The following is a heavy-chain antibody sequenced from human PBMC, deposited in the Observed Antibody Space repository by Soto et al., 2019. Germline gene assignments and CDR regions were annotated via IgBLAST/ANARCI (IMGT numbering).Heavy chain of an antibody. CDR2: ISYDGSDK. V-gene: IGHV3-30-3*01. CDR3: ARDYYTYYDSSGYYRSPAY. CDR1: GFTFSSYA. J-gene: IGHJ4*02. Sequence: GGSLRLSCAASGFTFSSYAMHWVRQAPGKGLEWVALISYDGSDKDYADSVKGRFTISRDNSRNTLFLQMNSLRAEDTAVYYCARDYYTYYDSSGYYRSPAYWAQRP. D-gene: IGHD3-22*01.